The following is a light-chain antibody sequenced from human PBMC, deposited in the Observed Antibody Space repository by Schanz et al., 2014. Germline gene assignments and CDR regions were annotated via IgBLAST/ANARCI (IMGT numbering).Light chain of an antibody. Sequence: DIQMTQSPSSLSASVGDRVTITCRTSQTVSIYLNWYQQKPRKAPNLLIYSASSLQSGVPSRFSGSGSGTDFTLTISSLQPEDFATYYCQQANSFPITFGQGTRLEIK. J-gene: IGKJ5*01. CDR3: QQANSFPIT. CDR2: SAS. CDR1: QTVSIY. V-gene: IGKV1-39*01.